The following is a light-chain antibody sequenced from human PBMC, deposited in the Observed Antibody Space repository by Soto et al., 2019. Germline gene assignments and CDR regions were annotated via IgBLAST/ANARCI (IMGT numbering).Light chain of an antibody. CDR2: AAS. CDR1: QGISTY. Sequence: IQLTQSPSSLSASIGDRVTITCRAGQGISTYLAWYQQKPRKAPKLLIYAASTLQSGVPSRFSGSGSGTDFTLTISSLQPEDFAVYYCQQFYSPVLSFGGGTRVELK. J-gene: IGKJ4*01. V-gene: IGKV1-9*01. CDR3: QQFYSPVLS.